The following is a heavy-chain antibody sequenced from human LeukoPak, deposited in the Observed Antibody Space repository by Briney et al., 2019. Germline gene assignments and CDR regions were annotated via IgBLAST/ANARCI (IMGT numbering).Heavy chain of an antibody. CDR1: GYTFTSYD. V-gene: IGHV1-2*02. Sequence: ASVKVSCKASGYTFTSYDINWVRQATGQGLEWMGWINPNSGGTNYAQKFQGRVTMTRDTSISTAYMELSRLRSDDTAVYYCAREYGGLDYWGQGTLVTVSS. J-gene: IGHJ4*02. CDR2: INPNSGGT. D-gene: IGHD3-10*01. CDR3: AREYGGLDY.